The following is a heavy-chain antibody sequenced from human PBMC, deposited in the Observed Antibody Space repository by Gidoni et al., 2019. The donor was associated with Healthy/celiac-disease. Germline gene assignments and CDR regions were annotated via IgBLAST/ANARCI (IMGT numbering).Heavy chain of an antibody. Sequence: QITLKESGPTLVKPTQTLTLTCTFSGFSLRTSGVGVGWIRQPPGKALEWLALIYWDDDKRYSPSLKSRLTITKDTSKNQVVLTMTNMDPVDTATYYCAHSSPNYYDSSGYYSDWGQGTLVTVSS. J-gene: IGHJ4*02. CDR2: IYWDDDK. D-gene: IGHD3-22*01. CDR3: AHSSPNYYDSSGYYSD. CDR1: GFSLRTSGVG. V-gene: IGHV2-5*02.